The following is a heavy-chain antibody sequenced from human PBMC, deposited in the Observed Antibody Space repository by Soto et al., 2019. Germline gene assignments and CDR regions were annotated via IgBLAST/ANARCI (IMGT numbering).Heavy chain of an antibody. CDR3: AHTLLPGLFDY. Sequence: SCPTLVNPTQSLTLTCTFSGFSLSTSGVGXGWIRQPPGKALEWPALIYWDDDKRYSPSLKSRLTITKDTSKNQVVLTMTNMDPVDTATYYCAHTLLPGLFDYWGQGTLVTVSS. CDR1: GFSLSTSGVG. D-gene: IGHD3-10*01. V-gene: IGHV2-5*02. CDR2: IYWDDDK. J-gene: IGHJ4*02.